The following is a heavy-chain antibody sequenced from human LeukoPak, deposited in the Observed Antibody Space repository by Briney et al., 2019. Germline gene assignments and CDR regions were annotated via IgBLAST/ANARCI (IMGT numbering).Heavy chain of an antibody. CDR2: IRSKAYGGTT. V-gene: IGHV3-49*03. CDR1: GFTFGDYA. CDR3: TRVLRYSLYYFDY. J-gene: IGHJ4*02. D-gene: IGHD3-9*01. Sequence: GGSLRLSCTASGFTFGDYAMSWFRQAPGKGLEWVGFIRSKAYGGTTEYAASVKGRFTISRDDSKSIAYLQMNSLKTEDTAVYYCTRVLRYSLYYFDYWGQGTLVTVSS.